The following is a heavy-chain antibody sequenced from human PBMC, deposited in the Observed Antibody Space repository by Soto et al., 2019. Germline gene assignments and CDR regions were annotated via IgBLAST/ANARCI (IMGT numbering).Heavy chain of an antibody. V-gene: IGHV1-18*01. CDR3: ARDLGLRPDDY. CDR1: GYTFTSYG. CDR2: ISAYKGNT. J-gene: IGHJ4*02. D-gene: IGHD4-17*01. Sequence: QVQLVQSGAEVKKPGASVKVSCKASGYTFTSYGISWVRQAPGQGLEWMGWISAYKGNTNDAQKIKGRITMTTATSTSTAYMELRSLRSDDTAVYYCARDLGLRPDDYWGQGTLVTVSS.